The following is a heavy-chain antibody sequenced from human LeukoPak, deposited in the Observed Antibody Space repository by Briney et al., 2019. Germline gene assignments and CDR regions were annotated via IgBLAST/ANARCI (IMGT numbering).Heavy chain of an antibody. CDR1: GFTFSGYA. J-gene: IGHJ4*02. CDR2: ISYGGSNE. Sequence: GGSLRLSCAASGFTFSGYAMHWVRQAPGKGLEWVAVISYGGSNEYYADSVKGRFTISRDNSKNTLYLQMKSLSVEDTALYYCARVGYYASGPFSYFDYWGQGTLVTVSS. D-gene: IGHD3-10*01. CDR3: ARVGYYASGPFSYFDY. V-gene: IGHV3-30-3*01.